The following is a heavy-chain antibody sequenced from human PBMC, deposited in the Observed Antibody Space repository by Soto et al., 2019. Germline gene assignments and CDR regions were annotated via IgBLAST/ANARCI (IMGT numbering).Heavy chain of an antibody. J-gene: IGHJ4*02. CDR1: GFTFNCYN. CDR3: VRDYSNVWEKFDY. CDR2: ISSANAYI. D-gene: IGHD4-4*01. V-gene: IGHV3-21*01. Sequence: GSLRRSCAASGFTFNCYNMKWVRQAPGKGLEWISSISSANAYIYYADSVKGRFTISRDNAKNSLYLQMTSLRAEDTAVYYCVRDYSNVWEKFDYWGQGTLVTVSS.